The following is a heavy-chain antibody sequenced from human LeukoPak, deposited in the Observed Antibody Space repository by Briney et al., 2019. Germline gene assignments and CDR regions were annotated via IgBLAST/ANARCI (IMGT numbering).Heavy chain of an antibody. D-gene: IGHD1-26*01. CDR3: ARDVVGTSGAFDI. J-gene: IGHJ3*02. V-gene: IGHV3-11*05. CDR2: IGTSSTNT. Sequence: GGSLRLSCAASGFTFSDYYMSWIRQAPGKGLEWASYIGTSSTNTNYADSVKGRFTISRDNAKNSLYLQMNGLRAEDTAVYYCARDVVGTSGAFDIWGQGTVVTVSS. CDR1: GFTFSDYY.